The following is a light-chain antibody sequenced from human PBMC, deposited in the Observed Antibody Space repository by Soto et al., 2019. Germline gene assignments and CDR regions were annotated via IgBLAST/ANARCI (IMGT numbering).Light chain of an antibody. CDR2: AAS. CDR3: QQYYSYPWT. J-gene: IGKJ1*01. V-gene: IGKV1-8*01. CDR1: QGISSY. Sequence: AIRMTQSPSSLSASTGDRVTITCRASQGISSYLAWYQQKPGKAPKLLIYAASTLQSGVPSRFSGSGSGTDFTLTNSCLQSEDFATYYCQQYYSYPWTFGQGTKVDIK.